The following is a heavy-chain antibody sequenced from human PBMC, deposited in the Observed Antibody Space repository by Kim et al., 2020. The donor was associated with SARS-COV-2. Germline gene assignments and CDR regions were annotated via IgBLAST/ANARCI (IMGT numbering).Heavy chain of an antibody. CDR2: ISGSGGTT. CDR1: GFSFSIYA. V-gene: IGHV3-23*01. Sequence: GGSLRLSCAASGFSFSIYAMSWVRQAPGKGLEWVSAISGSGGTTHYADSVKGRFTISRDNSKNTLYLQMNSLRAEDTAVYYCAKDRPAASGWSGQQGMDVWGQGTTVTVSS. CDR3: AKDRPAASGWSGQQGMDV. J-gene: IGHJ6*02. D-gene: IGHD3-3*01.